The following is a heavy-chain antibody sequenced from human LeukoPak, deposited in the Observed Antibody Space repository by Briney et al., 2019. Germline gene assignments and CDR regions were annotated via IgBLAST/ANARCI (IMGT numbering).Heavy chain of an antibody. D-gene: IGHD6-13*01. V-gene: IGHV4-34*01. Sequence: SETLSLTCAVYGGSFSGYYWSWIRQPPGKGLEWIGEINHSGSTNYNPSLKSRVTISVDTSKNQFSLKLSSVTAADTAVYYCAMRKVAAALGYWGQGTLVTVSS. J-gene: IGHJ4*02. CDR2: INHSGST. CDR3: AMRKVAAALGY. CDR1: GGSFSGYY.